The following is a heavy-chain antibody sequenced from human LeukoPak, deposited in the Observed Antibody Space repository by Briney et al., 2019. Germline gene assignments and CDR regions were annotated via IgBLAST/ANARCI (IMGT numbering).Heavy chain of an antibody. V-gene: IGHV4-59*01. J-gene: IGHJ6*02. CDR2: IYYSGST. Sequence: SETLSLTCTVSGGSISSYYWSWIRQPPGKGLEWIGYIYYSGSTNYNTSLKSRVTISVETSTNQFSLKLSSVTAADTAVYYCARAPKYYYDSSGYYSHPDYYGMDVRGQGTTVTVCS. CDR3: ARAPKYYYDSSGYYSHPDYYGMDV. D-gene: IGHD3-22*01. CDR1: GGSISSYY.